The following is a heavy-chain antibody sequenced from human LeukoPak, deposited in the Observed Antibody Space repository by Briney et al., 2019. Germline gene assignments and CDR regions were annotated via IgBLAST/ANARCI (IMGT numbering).Heavy chain of an antibody. J-gene: IGHJ4*02. D-gene: IGHD6-19*01. CDR3: ARSREHSSGWPPNFDY. Sequence: ASVKVSCKASGYTFTSYYIHWVRQAPGQGLEWMGIINPSGGSTSYAQKFQGRVTMTRDMSTSTVYMELSSLRSEDTAVYYCARSREHSSGWPPNFDYWGQGTLVTVSS. CDR2: INPSGGST. V-gene: IGHV1-46*01. CDR1: GYTFTSYY.